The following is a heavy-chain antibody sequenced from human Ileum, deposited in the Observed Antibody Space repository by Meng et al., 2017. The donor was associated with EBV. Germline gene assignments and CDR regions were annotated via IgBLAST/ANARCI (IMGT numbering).Heavy chain of an antibody. CDR3: ARAGNGGSYYFTY. D-gene: IGHD1-26*01. J-gene: IGHJ4*02. V-gene: IGHV1-18*01. CDR1: GYTFSNYG. CDR2: ISAYNGNT. Sequence: QYQLVHSGAEVKKPGDSVKVSCKASGYTFSNYGISWLRQAPGQGLEWMGWISAYNGNTNYAQNLQGRVTMTTDTSTGTAYMEVRSLRSDDTAVYYCARAGNGGSYYFTYWGQGTLVTVSS.